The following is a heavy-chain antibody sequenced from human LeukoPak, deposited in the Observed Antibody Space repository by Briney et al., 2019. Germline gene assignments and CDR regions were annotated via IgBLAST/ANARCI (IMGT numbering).Heavy chain of an antibody. D-gene: IGHD1-26*01. CDR3: ARVGAGCFDF. V-gene: IGHV4-59*01. CDR1: GGSISTYY. Sequence: SETLSLTCTVSGGSISTYYWSWIRQPPGQGLEWIGYIEYSGTTNYNPSPKSRVTMPIDTSKNQFSLKLSSVTAADTAVYYCARVGAGCFDFWGQGTMVTVSS. CDR2: IEYSGTT. J-gene: IGHJ3*01.